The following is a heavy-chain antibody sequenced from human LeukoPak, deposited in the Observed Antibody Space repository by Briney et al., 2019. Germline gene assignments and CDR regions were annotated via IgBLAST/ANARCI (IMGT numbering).Heavy chain of an antibody. V-gene: IGHV3-7*01. J-gene: IGHJ3*02. CDR2: MNQDGGEK. CDR1: GFTFSSYS. CDR3: ARDYGFDCSSTSCAGAFDI. D-gene: IGHD2-2*01. Sequence: GGSLRLSCEASGFTFSSYSMTWVRQAPGKGLEWVAYMNQDGGEKNYVDVVKGRFTISRDNARNSLYLQMNSLRDEDTAVYYCARDYGFDCSSTSCAGAFDIWGQGTRVTVSP.